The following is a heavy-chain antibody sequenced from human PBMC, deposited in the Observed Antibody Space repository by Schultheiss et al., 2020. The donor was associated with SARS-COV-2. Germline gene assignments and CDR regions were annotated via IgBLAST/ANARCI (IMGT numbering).Heavy chain of an antibody. V-gene: IGHV3-21*01. Sequence: GGSLRLSCAASGFPFSSYAMSWVRQAPGKGLEWVSSIGSSGSYIYYADSVKGRFTISRHNAKNSLYLQMNSLRAEDTAMYYCARGGSGWYGYWGQGTLVTVSS. CDR2: IGSSGSYI. J-gene: IGHJ4*02. CDR1: GFPFSSYA. D-gene: IGHD6-19*01. CDR3: ARGGSGWYGY.